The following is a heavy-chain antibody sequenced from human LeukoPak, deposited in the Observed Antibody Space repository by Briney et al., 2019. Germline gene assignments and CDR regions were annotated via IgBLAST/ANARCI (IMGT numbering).Heavy chain of an antibody. Sequence: QSGVSLTLSCAASVFTFSNYGMHWVRQAPGKGLEGVAFIRYDGTNKNYADSVRGRFTISRDNSKNTLYLQMNSLRAEDTAVYYCAKKRSSTWYDFDYWGQGTLVTVSS. CDR3: AKKRSSTWYDFDY. CDR1: VFTFSNYG. CDR2: IRYDGTNK. J-gene: IGHJ4*02. D-gene: IGHD6-13*01. V-gene: IGHV3-30*02.